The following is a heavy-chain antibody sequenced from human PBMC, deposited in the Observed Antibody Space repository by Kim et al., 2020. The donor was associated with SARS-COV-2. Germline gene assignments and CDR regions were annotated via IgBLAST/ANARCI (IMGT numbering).Heavy chain of an antibody. CDR2: IYTSGST. J-gene: IGHJ4*02. CDR3: AREVVTFGGVIVIDAD. D-gene: IGHD3-16*02. V-gene: IGHV4-4*07. CDR1: GGSISSYY. Sequence: SETLSLTCTVSGGSISSYYWSWIRQPAGKGLEWIGRIYTSGSTNYNPSLKSRVTMSVDTSKNQFSLKLSSVTAADTAVYYCAREVVTFGGVIVIDADWGQGTLVTVSS.